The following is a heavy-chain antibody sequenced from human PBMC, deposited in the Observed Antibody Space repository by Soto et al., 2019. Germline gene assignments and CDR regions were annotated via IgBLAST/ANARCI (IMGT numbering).Heavy chain of an antibody. Sequence: SETLSLTCTVSGGSISSYYWSWIRQPPGKGLEWIGYIYYSGSTNYNPSLKSRVTISVDTSKNQFSLKLSSVTAADTAVYYCGRVGEDGSGWNRGYFEYWGQGTLVTVPS. V-gene: IGHV4-59*01. J-gene: IGHJ4*02. CDR1: GGSISSYY. CDR3: GRVGEDGSGWNRGYFEY. CDR2: IYYSGST. D-gene: IGHD6-19*01.